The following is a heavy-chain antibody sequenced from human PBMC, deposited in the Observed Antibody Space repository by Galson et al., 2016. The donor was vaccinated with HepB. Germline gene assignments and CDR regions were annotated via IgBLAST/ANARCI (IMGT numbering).Heavy chain of an antibody. CDR3: ARERGARVVPAASNYYYYYGMDV. CDR2: IIPILGIA. Sequence: SVKVSCKASGGTFSSYAISWVRQAPGQGLEWMGGIIPILGIANYAQKFQGRVTITADKSTSTAYMGLSSLRSEDTAVYYCARERGARVVPAASNYYYYYGMDVWGQGTTVTVSS. V-gene: IGHV1-69*10. D-gene: IGHD2-2*01. J-gene: IGHJ6*02. CDR1: GGTFSSYA.